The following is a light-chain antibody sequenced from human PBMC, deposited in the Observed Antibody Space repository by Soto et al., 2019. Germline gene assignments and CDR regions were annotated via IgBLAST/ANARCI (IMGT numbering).Light chain of an antibody. CDR2: GAS. J-gene: IGKJ3*01. CDR1: QSVSSSY. V-gene: IGKV3-20*01. CDR3: QQYGSSPLFT. Sequence: EIVLTQSPGTLSLSPGERATLSCRASQSVSSSYLAWYQQKPGQAPRLLIYGASSRATGIPDRFSGSGSGTDFTLTIIRREPEDFAVYYCQQYGSSPLFTFGPGTKVDIK.